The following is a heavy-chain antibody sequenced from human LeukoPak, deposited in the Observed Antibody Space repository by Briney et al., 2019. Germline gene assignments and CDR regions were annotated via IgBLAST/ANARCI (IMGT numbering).Heavy chain of an antibody. CDR3: ARDLLRGDCWSECEVGEMGMVV. CDR1: GFTFSSYA. V-gene: IGHV3-30*04. J-gene: IGHJ6*02. D-gene: IGHD3-3*01. CDR2: ISYDGSNK. Sequence: GGSLRLSCAVSGFTFSSYAMHWVRQAPGKGLEWVAVISYDGSNKYYADPVKGRFTISRDNSRNTLYLQMNSLRTEATAVYYCARDLLRGDCWSECEVGEMGMVVWGQGNTVTVSS.